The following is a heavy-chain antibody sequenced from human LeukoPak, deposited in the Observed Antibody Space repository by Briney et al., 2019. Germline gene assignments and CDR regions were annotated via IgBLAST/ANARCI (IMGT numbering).Heavy chain of an antibody. J-gene: IGHJ1*01. CDR3: TKDPNGESPDPFSSPR. Sequence: GGSLRLSCAASGFTFSKYAMVWVRQAPGKGLEWVSAISRGTTYYADSVKGRFTISRDNSKNRLHLQMNILRSEDTAGYYCTKDPNGESPDPFSSPRWGLGPLVTVSS. D-gene: IGHD4-17*01. V-gene: IGHV3-23*01. CDR1: GFTFSKYA. CDR2: ISRGTT.